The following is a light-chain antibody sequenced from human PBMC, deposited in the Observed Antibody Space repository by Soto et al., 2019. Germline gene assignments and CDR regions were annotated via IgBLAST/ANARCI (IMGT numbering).Light chain of an antibody. CDR3: SSYTSSSPDWV. Sequence: QSVLTQPASVSGSPGHSITISCTGTSSDVGGYNYVSWYQQHPGKAPKLMIYEVSNRPSGVSNRFSGSKSGNTASLTISGLQAEDEADYYCSSYTSSSPDWVFGGGTKLTVL. J-gene: IGLJ3*02. CDR1: SSDVGGYNY. CDR2: EVS. V-gene: IGLV2-14*01.